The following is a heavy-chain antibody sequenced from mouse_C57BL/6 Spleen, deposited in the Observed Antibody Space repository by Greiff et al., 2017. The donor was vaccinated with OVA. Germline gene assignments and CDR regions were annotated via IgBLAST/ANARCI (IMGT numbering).Heavy chain of an antibody. J-gene: IGHJ4*01. V-gene: IGHV1-18*01. D-gene: IGHD2-2*01. Sequence: VQLQQSGPELVKPGASVKIPCKASGYTFTDYNMDWVKQSHGKSLEWIRDINPNNGGTIYNQKFKGKATLTVNKSSSTAYMELRSLTSEDTAVYYCARYGYGPYYAMDYWGQGTSVTVSS. CDR2: INPNNGGT. CDR3: ARYGYGPYYAMDY. CDR1: GYTFTDYN.